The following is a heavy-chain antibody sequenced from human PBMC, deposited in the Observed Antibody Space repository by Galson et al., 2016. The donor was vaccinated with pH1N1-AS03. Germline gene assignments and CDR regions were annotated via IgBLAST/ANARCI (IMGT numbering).Heavy chain of an antibody. J-gene: IGHJ4*02. Sequence: SVKVSCKASGYTFTSNDINWVRQATGQGLEWMGWMNPNTGITGYAQKFQGRVTMTRDISISTAYMELSSLRSEDTAAYFCARGVSAGFDFWGQGTLVTVSS. CDR3: ARGVSAGFDF. CDR1: GYTFTSND. V-gene: IGHV1-8*01. D-gene: IGHD3-10*01. CDR2: MNPNTGIT.